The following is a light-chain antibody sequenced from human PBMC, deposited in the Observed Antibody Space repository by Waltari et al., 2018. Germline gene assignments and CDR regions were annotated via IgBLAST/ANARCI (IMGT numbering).Light chain of an antibody. Sequence: QSALTQPASVSGSPGQPITISCTGTSSDVGSYSLVSWYRQHPGEAPRVIIFEDTKRPPGVSSVCSGSKSGNTASLTISGLQAEDEADYYCCSYTLTNTWLFGGGTKLTVL. V-gene: IGLV2-23*01. J-gene: IGLJ3*02. CDR1: SSDVGSYSL. CDR3: CSYTLTNTWL. CDR2: EDT.